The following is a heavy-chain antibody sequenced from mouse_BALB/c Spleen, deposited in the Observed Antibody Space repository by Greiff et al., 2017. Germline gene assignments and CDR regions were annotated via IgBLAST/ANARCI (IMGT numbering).Heavy chain of an antibody. CDR2: IYPGSGST. D-gene: IGHD1-2*01. Sequence: VKLQQSGAELMKPGASVKISCKATGYTFSSYWMHWVKQRPGQGLEWIGNIYPGSGSTNYDEKFKSKATLTVDTSSSTAYMQLSSLTSEDSAVYYCTRLFITTATFDYWGQGTTLTVSS. CDR3: TRLFITTATFDY. J-gene: IGHJ2*01. V-gene: IGHV1-55*01. CDR1: GYTFSSYW.